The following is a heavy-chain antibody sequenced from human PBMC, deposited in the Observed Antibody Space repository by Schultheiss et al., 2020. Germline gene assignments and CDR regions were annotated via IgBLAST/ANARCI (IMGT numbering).Heavy chain of an antibody. V-gene: IGHV3-7*01. D-gene: IGHD5/OR15-5a*01. J-gene: IGHJ4*02. CDR3: ARRVSTDY. Sequence: GESLKISCAASGFSFSGYWMTWVRQAPGKGLEWVANIKQDGTEKHYVDSVKGRFTISRDNAKNSLYLQMNSLTAEDTGVYYCARRVSTDYWGQGTLVTVSS. CDR1: GFSFSGYW. CDR2: IKQDGTEK.